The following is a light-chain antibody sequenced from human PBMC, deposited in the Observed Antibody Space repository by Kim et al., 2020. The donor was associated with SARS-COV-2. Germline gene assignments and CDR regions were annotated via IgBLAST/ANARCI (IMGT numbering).Light chain of an antibody. CDR1: QGISGY. Sequence: DIQLTQSPSFLSASVGDRVTITCRASQGISGYLAWYQQKPGKAPKLLIFAASTLQSGVPSTFSGSGSGTEFTLTISSLQPEDFATYYCQQLNSYPITFGQGTRLEIK. CDR3: QQLNSYPIT. CDR2: AAS. V-gene: IGKV1-9*01. J-gene: IGKJ5*01.